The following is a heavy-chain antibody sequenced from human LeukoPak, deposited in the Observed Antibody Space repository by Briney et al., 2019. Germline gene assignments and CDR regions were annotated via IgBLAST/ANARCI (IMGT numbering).Heavy chain of an antibody. J-gene: IGHJ4*02. Sequence: GGSLRLSCAASGFTFSSYGMHWVRQAPGKGLEWVAFIRYDGSNKYYADSVKGRSTISRDNSKNTLYLQMNSLRAEDTAVYYCAKQRYSGSYSLIDYWGQGTLVTVSS. D-gene: IGHD1-26*01. CDR3: AKQRYSGSYSLIDY. V-gene: IGHV3-30*02. CDR2: IRYDGSNK. CDR1: GFTFSSYG.